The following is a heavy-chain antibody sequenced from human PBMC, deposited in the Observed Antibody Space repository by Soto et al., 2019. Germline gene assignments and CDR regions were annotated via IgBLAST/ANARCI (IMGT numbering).Heavy chain of an antibody. J-gene: IGHJ5*01. CDR2: VHISGHG. CDR3: ARVRQGCSATPCYFDP. CDR1: GGSVRAPYC. V-gene: IGHV4-4*02. Sequence: SETLSLTCTLSGGSVRAPYCWNWVRQSPDKGLEWIAEVHISGHGNYNPSLRSRVSVSIDSSKNQFYLNLNSVTAADTAIYYCARVRQGCSATPCYFDPGGQGPQVTV. D-gene: IGHD2-15*01.